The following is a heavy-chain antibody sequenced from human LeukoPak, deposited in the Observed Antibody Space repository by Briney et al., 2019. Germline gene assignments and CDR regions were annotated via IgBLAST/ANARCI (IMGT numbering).Heavy chain of an antibody. V-gene: IGHV4-59*01. Sequence: SQSLSPTCTVSGGSLSSYYCGWIWHPPQQGPEWVGYIHYSGSTNYNPSLKSRVTISVDTSKNQFSLKLSSVTAADTAVYYCARDRGYSYGYWDYWGQGTLVTVSS. D-gene: IGHD5-18*01. J-gene: IGHJ4*02. CDR2: IHYSGST. CDR1: GGSLSSYY. CDR3: ARDRGYSYGYWDY.